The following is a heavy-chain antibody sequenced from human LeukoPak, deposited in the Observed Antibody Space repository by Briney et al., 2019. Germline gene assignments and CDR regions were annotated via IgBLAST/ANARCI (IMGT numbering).Heavy chain of an antibody. J-gene: IGHJ6*03. V-gene: IGHV4-59*01. CDR3: ARVEEGYGSGRRENYYYYYMDV. CDR1: GFTFSSYA. Sequence: GSLRLSCAASGFTFSSYAMSWIRQPPGKGLEWIGYIHYSGSTNYNPSLKSRVTISVDTSKNQSSLKLSSVTAADTAVYYCARVEEGYGSGRRENYYYYYMDVWGKGTTVTISS. CDR2: IHYSGST. D-gene: IGHD3-10*01.